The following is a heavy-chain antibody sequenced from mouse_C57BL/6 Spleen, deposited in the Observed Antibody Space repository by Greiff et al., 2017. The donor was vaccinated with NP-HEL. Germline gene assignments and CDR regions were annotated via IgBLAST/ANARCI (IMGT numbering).Heavy chain of an antibody. CDR3: ARPSYDGHDGGFAY. Sequence: VQLQQSGAELVKPGASVKISCKASGYAFSSYWMNWVKQRPGKGLEWIGQIYPGDGDPNYNGKFKGKATLTADKSSSTAYMQLSSLTSEDAAVYFCARPSYDGHDGGFAYWGQGTLVTVSA. CDR1: GYAFSSYW. CDR2: IYPGDGDP. D-gene: IGHD2-3*01. V-gene: IGHV1-80*01. J-gene: IGHJ3*01.